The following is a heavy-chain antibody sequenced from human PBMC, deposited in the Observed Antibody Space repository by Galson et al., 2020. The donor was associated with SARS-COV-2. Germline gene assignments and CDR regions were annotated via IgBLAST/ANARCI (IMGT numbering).Heavy chain of an antibody. CDR3: TGNDFWSGYYIDY. D-gene: IGHD3-3*01. CDR2: IRSKAYGGTT. CDR1: GFTIADYA. Sequence: GTLTLSCTASGFTIADYAMSWFRQAPRKGLEWVGCIRSKAYGGTTDYAASVKGRFTISRDDSKSIPYLQMNSLKTEDTAVYYCTGNDFWSGYYIDYWGQGTLVTVSS. J-gene: IGHJ4*02. V-gene: IGHV3-49*03.